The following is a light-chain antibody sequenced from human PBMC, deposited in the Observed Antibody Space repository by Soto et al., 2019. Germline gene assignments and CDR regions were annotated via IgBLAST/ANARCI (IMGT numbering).Light chain of an antibody. CDR2: GAS. Sequence: EIVLTQSPGTLSLSPWERATLSCRASQSINSNYLAWYQQRPGQAPRLLIYGASSRATGIPDRFSGSGSGTDFTLTISRLEPEDFAVYYCQQYGSSSITFGQGTRLEIK. CDR3: QQYGSSSIT. V-gene: IGKV3-20*01. J-gene: IGKJ5*01. CDR1: QSINSNY.